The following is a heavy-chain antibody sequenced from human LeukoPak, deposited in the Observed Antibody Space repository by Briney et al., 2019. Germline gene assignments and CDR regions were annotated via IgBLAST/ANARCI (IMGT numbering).Heavy chain of an antibody. CDR1: GYTFTSYG. V-gene: IGHV1-18*01. Sequence: GASVKVSCKASGYTFTSYGISWVRQAPGQGLEWMGWISAYNGNTNYAQKLQGRVTMTTDTSTSTAYMELRSLRSDDTAVYYCARGRRPSSGSSNRNWFDPWGQGTLVTVSS. J-gene: IGHJ5*02. CDR3: ARGRRPSSGSSNRNWFDP. CDR2: ISAYNGNT. D-gene: IGHD1-26*01.